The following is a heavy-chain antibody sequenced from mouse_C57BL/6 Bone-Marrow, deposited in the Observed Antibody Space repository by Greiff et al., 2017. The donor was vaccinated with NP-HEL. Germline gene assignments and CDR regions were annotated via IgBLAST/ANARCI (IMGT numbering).Heavy chain of an antibody. V-gene: IGHV8-12*01. J-gene: IGHJ4*01. CDR2: IYWDDDK. D-gene: IGHD2-3*01. CDR3: ARLYDGYLYAMDY. Sequence: VKLMESGPGILQSSQSLSLTCSFSGFSLSTSGMGVSWIRQPSGKGLEWLAHIYWDDDKRYNPSLKSRLTISKDTSRNQVFLKITSVDTADTATYYCARLYDGYLYAMDYWGQGTSVTVSS. CDR1: GFSLSTSGMG.